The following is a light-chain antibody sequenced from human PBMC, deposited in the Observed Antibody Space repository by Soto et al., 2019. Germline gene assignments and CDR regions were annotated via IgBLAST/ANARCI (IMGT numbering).Light chain of an antibody. CDR1: SSDVGGYNY. Sequence: QSALAQPASVSGSPGQSITISCIGTSSDVGGYNYVSWYQQHPGKAPKLMIYDVSNRPSGVSNRFSGSKSGITASLTISGLQAEDEADYYCSSYTSSSTLYVFGTGTKVTVL. CDR3: SSYTSSSTLYV. V-gene: IGLV2-14*01. J-gene: IGLJ1*01. CDR2: DVS.